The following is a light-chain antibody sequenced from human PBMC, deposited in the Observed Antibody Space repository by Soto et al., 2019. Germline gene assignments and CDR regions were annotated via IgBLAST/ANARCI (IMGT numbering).Light chain of an antibody. V-gene: IGLV1-40*01. CDR1: SSNIGAVYD. Sequence: QAVVTQPPSVSGAPGQRVTISCTGSSSNIGAVYDVHWYQQYPGTAPKLLIYGNSNRPSGVPDRFSGSKSGTSASLAISGLQAEEEADYYCQSYDSSLSGYVFGTGTKLTVL. CDR3: QSYDSSLSGYV. J-gene: IGLJ1*01. CDR2: GNS.